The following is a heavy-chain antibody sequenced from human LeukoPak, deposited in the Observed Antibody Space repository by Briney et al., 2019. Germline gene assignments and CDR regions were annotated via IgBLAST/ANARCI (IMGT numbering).Heavy chain of an antibody. CDR1: GDSVSSNSAG. CDR3: AREIAVAGPFDY. Sequence: SQTLSLTCAISGDSVSSNSAGWNWIRQSPSRGLEWLGRKYYRSNWYNDYAESVKGRITINPNTSKNQFSLQLNSVTPEDTAVYYCAREIAVAGPFDYWGQGTLVTVSS. J-gene: IGHJ4*02. D-gene: IGHD6-19*01. V-gene: IGHV6-1*01. CDR2: KYYRSNWYN.